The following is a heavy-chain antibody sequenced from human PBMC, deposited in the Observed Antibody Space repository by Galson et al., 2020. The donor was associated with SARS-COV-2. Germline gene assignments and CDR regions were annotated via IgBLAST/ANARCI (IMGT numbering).Heavy chain of an antibody. Sequence: SGPTLVKPTQTLTLTCTFSGFSLSTSGMCVSWIRQPPGKALEWLALIDWDDDKYYSTSLKTRLTISKDTSKNQVVLTMTNMDPVDTATYYCARIPVEMATIGSDYYYGMDVWGQGTTVTVSS. D-gene: IGHD5-12*01. J-gene: IGHJ6*02. CDR1: GFSLSTSGMC. V-gene: IGHV2-70*01. CDR3: ARIPVEMATIGSDYYYGMDV. CDR2: IDWDDDK.